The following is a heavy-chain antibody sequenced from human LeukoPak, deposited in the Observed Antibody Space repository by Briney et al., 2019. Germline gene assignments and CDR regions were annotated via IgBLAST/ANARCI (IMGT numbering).Heavy chain of an antibody. CDR3: AKHSCYDFYCGMDV. CDR2: INDSGGSI. D-gene: IGHD3-3*01. J-gene: IGHJ6*02. Sequence: PGGSLRLSCAASGFTFTNYALSWVRQAPGKGLEWVSVINDSGGSIYYADSVKGRSAISRDNSKSTLYLQMNSLRAEDTAVYYCAKHSCYDFYCGMDVWGQGTTVTVSS. V-gene: IGHV3-23*01. CDR1: GFTFTNYA.